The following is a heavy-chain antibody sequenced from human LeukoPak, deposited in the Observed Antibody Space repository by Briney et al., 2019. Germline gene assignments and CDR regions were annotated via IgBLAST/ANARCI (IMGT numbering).Heavy chain of an antibody. CDR1: GGAISSSSHY. CDR2: IYNRGSI. V-gene: IGHV4-39*01. J-gene: IGHJ2*01. Sequence: SETLSLTCTVSGGAISSSSHYWGWIRQPPGKGLEWIGSIYNRGSIVYNPSLKSRVAISVDTSRNQFSLKLNSVIASDAAVYYCARNRTVTDWFFDLWGRGTLVTVSS. CDR3: ARNRTVTDWFFDL. D-gene: IGHD4-17*01.